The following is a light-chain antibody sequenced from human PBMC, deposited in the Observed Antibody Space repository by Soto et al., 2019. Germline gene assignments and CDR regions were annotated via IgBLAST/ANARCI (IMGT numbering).Light chain of an antibody. CDR2: EVN. J-gene: IGLJ1*01. Sequence: QSVLTQPASASGSPGQSITISCTGTSSDIGNYNYVSWYQQHPGKAPKLMIYEVNNRPSGVSNRFSGSKSGNTASLTISGLEAEDEADYYCSSYTSSTTLVFATGTKATVL. CDR1: SSDIGNYNY. V-gene: IGLV2-14*01. CDR3: SSYTSSTTLV.